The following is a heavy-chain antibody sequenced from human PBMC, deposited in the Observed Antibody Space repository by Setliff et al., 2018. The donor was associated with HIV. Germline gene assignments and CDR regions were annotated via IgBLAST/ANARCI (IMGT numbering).Heavy chain of an antibody. CDR1: GYSISSGYY. J-gene: IGHJ4*02. V-gene: IGHV4-38-2*02. Sequence: PSETLSLTCTVSGYSISSGYYWGWIRQPPGKGLEWIGSIYQTGSTNYNPSLKSRVTVSLDMSKNQFSLKLTSVTAADTAVYHCGRQAWDHQSSGYFVDYWGQGMLVTVSS. CDR2: IYQTGST. D-gene: IGHD6-19*01. CDR3: GRQAWDHQSSGYFVDY.